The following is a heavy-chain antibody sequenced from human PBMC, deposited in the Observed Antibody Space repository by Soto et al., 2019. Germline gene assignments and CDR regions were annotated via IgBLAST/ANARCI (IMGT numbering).Heavy chain of an antibody. Sequence: EVQLLESGGGLIQPGGSLRLSCAASGFTFGGYGMGWVRQAPGKGLEWVSTITGDNTYYAASVRGRFTISRDNYKNTLYLQMSSLRAEDTALYYCAKDKERGGYDSDFDSWGQGTLVTVSS. D-gene: IGHD3-3*01. CDR1: GFTFGGYG. CDR2: ITGDNT. CDR3: AKDKERGGYDSDFDS. J-gene: IGHJ4*02. V-gene: IGHV3-23*01.